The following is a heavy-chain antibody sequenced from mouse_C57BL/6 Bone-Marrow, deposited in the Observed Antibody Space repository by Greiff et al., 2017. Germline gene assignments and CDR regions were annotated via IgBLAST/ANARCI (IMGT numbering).Heavy chain of an antibody. CDR2: LSDGGSYT. D-gene: IGHD1-1*01. Sequence: EVKLEESGGGLVKPGGSLKLSCAASGFTFSSYAMSWVRQTPEKRLEWVATLSDGGSYTYYPDNVKGRFTLSRDNAKNNLYLQMSHLKSEDTTMYYCARYYYGSMFAYWGQGTLVTVSA. CDR3: ARYYYGSMFAY. V-gene: IGHV5-4*03. J-gene: IGHJ3*01. CDR1: GFTFSSYA.